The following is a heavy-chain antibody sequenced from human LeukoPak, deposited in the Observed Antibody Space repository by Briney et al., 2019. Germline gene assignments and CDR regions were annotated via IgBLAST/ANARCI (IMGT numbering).Heavy chain of an antibody. D-gene: IGHD3-3*01. Sequence: SETLSLTCTVSGGSVSSGSYYWSWIRQPPGKGLEWIGYIYYSGSTNYNPSPKSRVTISVDTSKNQFSLKLSSVTAADTAVYYCASSSRFTYDFWSGFLFDYWGQGTLVTVSS. CDR3: ASSSRFTYDFWSGFLFDY. V-gene: IGHV4-61*01. CDR2: IYYSGST. CDR1: GGSVSSGSYY. J-gene: IGHJ4*02.